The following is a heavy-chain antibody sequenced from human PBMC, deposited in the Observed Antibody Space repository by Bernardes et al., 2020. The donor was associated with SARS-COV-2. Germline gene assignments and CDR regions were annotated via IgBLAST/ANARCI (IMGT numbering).Heavy chain of an antibody. Sequence: SETLSLTFAVSGDSITNFYWSWIRQPPGRGFEWIGFINYSGTTNYNPSLKSRVSMSVDKSKNQFSLKLKSVTAADTAVYYCARSEAYSTLDYYYYGMDAWGQGTTVTVSS. CDR2: INYSGTT. D-gene: IGHD4-4*01. J-gene: IGHJ6*02. CDR3: ARSEAYSTLDYYYYGMDA. CDR1: GDSITNFY. V-gene: IGHV4-59*01.